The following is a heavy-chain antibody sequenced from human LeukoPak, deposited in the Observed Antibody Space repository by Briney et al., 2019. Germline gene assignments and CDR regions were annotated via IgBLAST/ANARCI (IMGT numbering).Heavy chain of an antibody. J-gene: IGHJ4*02. Sequence: GRSLRLSCAASGFTFRSYGIHWVSQAPGKGLKWLAVISYDGRKKDYGDSVKGRFSISRDDSKNTVYLQINSLTTEDTAIYYCAKNLFLYGSSGYPRCPDHWGQGTLVTVSS. CDR2: ISYDGRKK. D-gene: IGHD3-22*01. V-gene: IGHV3-30*18. CDR3: AKNLFLYGSSGYPRCPDH. CDR1: GFTFRSYG.